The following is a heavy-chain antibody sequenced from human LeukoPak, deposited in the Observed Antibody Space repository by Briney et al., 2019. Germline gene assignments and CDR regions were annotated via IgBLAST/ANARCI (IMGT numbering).Heavy chain of an antibody. CDR1: GGSISSSSYY. V-gene: IGHV4-39*07. J-gene: IGHJ6*03. CDR3: TRGSIAYDYMDV. D-gene: IGHD3-22*01. Sequence: SETLSLTCTVSGGSISSSSYYWGWMRQPPGKGLEWIGSIYYSGSTNYNPSLKSRVTISVDTSKNQFSLKLSSVTAADTAVSYCTRGSIAYDYMDVWGKGTTVTISS. CDR2: IYYSGST.